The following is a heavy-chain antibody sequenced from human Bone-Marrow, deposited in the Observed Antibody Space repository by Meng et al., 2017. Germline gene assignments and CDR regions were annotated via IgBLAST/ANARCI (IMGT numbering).Heavy chain of an antibody. D-gene: IGHD6-13*01. J-gene: IGHJ5*02. CDR3: ARAPYSSKDWFDP. Sequence: QVRRVRSGAEVKKPGASVKVSCKASGYTFTSYDINWVRQATGQGLEWMGWMNPNSGNTGYAQKFQGRVTMTRNTSISTAYMELSSLRSEDTAVYYCARAPYSSKDWFDPWGQGTLVTVSS. CDR2: MNPNSGNT. CDR1: GYTFTSYD. V-gene: IGHV1-8*01.